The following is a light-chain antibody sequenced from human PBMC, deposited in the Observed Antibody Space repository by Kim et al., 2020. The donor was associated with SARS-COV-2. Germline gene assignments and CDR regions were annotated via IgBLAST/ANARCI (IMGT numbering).Light chain of an antibody. CDR2: DVS. Sequence: GQSVPISCTGTRSDVGGYNYVSWYQQHPGKAPKLMIYDVSNRPSGVSNRFSGSKSGNTASLTISGLQAEDEADYYCSSYTSSSSRVFGGGTKLTVL. V-gene: IGLV2-14*03. CDR3: SSYTSSSSRV. CDR1: RSDVGGYNY. J-gene: IGLJ3*02.